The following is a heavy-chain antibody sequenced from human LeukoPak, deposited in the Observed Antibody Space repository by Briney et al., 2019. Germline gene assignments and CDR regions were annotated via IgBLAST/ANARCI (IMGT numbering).Heavy chain of an antibody. CDR1: GGSVSSGSYY. J-gene: IGHJ3*02. Sequence: SETLSLTCTVSGGSVSSGSYYWSWIRQPKGKGLEGIVEINHTRTTTYNPSPKSQVTLSVDTSKNQFSLKLLSMTPADTAVYYCARPYSGCGSTFVIWGQGTLVTVSS. V-gene: IGHV4-61*01. CDR3: ARPYSGCGSTFVI. D-gene: IGHD5-12*01. CDR2: INHTRTT.